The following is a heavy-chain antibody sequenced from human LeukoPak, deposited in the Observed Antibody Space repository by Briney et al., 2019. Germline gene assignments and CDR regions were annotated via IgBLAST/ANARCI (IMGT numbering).Heavy chain of an antibody. CDR2: ISTSSIYI. CDR1: GLTFSTYS. J-gene: IGHJ4*02. D-gene: IGHD4/OR15-4a*01. V-gene: IGHV3-21*01. CDR3: ARVHGACPFDH. Sequence: GGSLRLSCAASGLTFSTYSMNWVRQAPGKGLEGVSFISTSSIYIYYGDSVKGRFTISRDNAKNSLYLQINSLRAEDTAVYYCARVHGACPFDHWGQGTLVTVSS.